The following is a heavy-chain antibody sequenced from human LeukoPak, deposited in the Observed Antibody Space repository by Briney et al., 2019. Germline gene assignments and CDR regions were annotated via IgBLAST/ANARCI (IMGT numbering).Heavy chain of an antibody. CDR1: GFTVSNNY. CDR3: ARDQGAAAGN. J-gene: IGHJ4*02. CDR2: IYSGDNT. V-gene: IGHV3-66*01. D-gene: IGHD6-13*01. Sequence: GGSLRLSCAASGFTVSNNYMSWVRQAPGKGLEWVSVIYSGDNTFYADSVKGRFTISRDNSKNTLYLQMNSLRVEDTAVYYCARDQGAAAGNWGRGTLVTVSS.